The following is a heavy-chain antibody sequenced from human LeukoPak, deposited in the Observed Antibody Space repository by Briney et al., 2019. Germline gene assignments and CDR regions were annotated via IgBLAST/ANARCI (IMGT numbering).Heavy chain of an antibody. V-gene: IGHV3-33*01. CDR1: GFTFSSYG. CDR3: ARDRSSGAFDY. CDR2: IWHDGSNK. Sequence: GRSLRLSCAASGFTFSSYGMHWVRQAPGRGLEWVAIIWHDGSNKYYADSVKGRFTISRDNSKNTLDLQMNSLRAEDTAVYYCARDRSSGAFDYWDQGTLVTVSS. D-gene: IGHD2-15*01. J-gene: IGHJ4*02.